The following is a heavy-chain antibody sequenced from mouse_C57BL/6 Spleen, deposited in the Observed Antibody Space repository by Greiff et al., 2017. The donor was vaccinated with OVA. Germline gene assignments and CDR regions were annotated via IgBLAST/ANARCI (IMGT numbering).Heavy chain of an antibody. J-gene: IGHJ4*01. CDR2: ISNLAYSI. Sequence: EVKLMESGGGLVQPGGSLKLSCAASGFTFSDYGMAWVRQAPRKGPEWVAFISNLAYSIYYADTVTGRFTISRENAKNTLYLELSSLRSEDTAMYYCARTVDAMDYWGQGTSVTVSS. V-gene: IGHV5-15*01. CDR3: ARTVDAMDY. CDR1: GFTFSDYG. D-gene: IGHD1-1*01.